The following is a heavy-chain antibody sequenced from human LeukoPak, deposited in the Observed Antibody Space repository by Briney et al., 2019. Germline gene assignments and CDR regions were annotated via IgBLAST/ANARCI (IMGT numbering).Heavy chain of an antibody. Sequence: GGSLRLSCAASGFTFSDYYMSWIRQAPGKGLEWVSYISSSGSTIYYADSVKGRFTISRDNAKNSLYLQMNSLRAEDTAVYYCARDPHDCSSTSCYAGGDYYGMDVWGQGTTVTVSS. CDR3: ARDPHDCSSTSCYAGGDYYGMDV. D-gene: IGHD2-2*01. J-gene: IGHJ6*02. CDR1: GFTFSDYY. V-gene: IGHV3-11*01. CDR2: ISSSGSTI.